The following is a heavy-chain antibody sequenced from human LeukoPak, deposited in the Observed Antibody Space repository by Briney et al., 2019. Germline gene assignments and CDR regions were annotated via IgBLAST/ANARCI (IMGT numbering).Heavy chain of an antibody. J-gene: IGHJ6*02. CDR2: TYYRSKSYN. D-gene: IGHD3-10*01. CDR3: ARASKNYYGSGSYFSYGMDV. CDR1: GDSVSSNSAA. Sequence: QTLSLTCAISGDSVSSNSAAWNWVRQSPSRGLEWLGSTYYRSKSYNDYAVSGKSRITINPDTSKNQFSLQLNSVTPEDTAVYYCARASKNYYGSGSYFSYGMDVWGQGTTVTVSS. V-gene: IGHV6-1*01.